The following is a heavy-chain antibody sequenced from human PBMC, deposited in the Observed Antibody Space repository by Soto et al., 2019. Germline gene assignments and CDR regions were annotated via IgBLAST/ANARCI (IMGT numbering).Heavy chain of an antibody. Sequence: QVQLVQSGAEVKKPGSSVKVSCKASGGTFSSYAISWVRQAPGQGLEWMGGIIPIFGTANYAQKFQGRVTITADESTSKASMELSSLRSEDTAVYYCARSRSSSSTTRFFDYRGQGTLVTVSS. CDR1: GGTFSSYA. CDR3: ARSRSSSSTTRFFDY. J-gene: IGHJ4*02. CDR2: IIPIFGTA. D-gene: IGHD6-13*01. V-gene: IGHV1-69*01.